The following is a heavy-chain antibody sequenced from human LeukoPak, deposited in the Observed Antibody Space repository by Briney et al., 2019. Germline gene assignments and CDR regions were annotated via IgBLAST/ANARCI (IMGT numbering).Heavy chain of an antibody. Sequence: GGSLRLSCAASGFTSSSFWMSWLPQAPGKGLEWVTNIKQDGSEKYYVDSVKGGFTISRDNAKNSLYLQMNSLRAEDTAVYYCARELWAGSDYWGQGTLVTVSS. J-gene: IGHJ4*02. CDR1: GFTSSSFW. V-gene: IGHV3-7*01. D-gene: IGHD3-10*01. CDR3: ARELWAGSDY. CDR2: IKQDGSEK.